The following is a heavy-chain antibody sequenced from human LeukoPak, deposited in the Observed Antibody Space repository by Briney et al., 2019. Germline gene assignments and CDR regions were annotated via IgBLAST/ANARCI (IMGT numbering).Heavy chain of an antibody. CDR1: GYTFTSYY. D-gene: IGHD4-17*01. V-gene: IGHV1-46*01. CDR3: ARDSLYGVVDY. Sequence: ASVKVSCKTSGYTFTSYYIHWVRQAPGQGLEWMGIINPSGGSTSYAQKFQGRVTMTRDTSTSTVYMYLSSLRSEDTAVYYSARDSLYGVVDYWGQGTLVTVSS. CDR2: INPSGGST. J-gene: IGHJ4*02.